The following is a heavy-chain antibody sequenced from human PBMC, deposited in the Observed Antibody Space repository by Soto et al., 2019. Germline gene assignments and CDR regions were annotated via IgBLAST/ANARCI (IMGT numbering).Heavy chain of an antibody. CDR2: INPNSGGT. V-gene: IGHV1-2*04. CDR3: ARNVGGKHSSGIDFDY. D-gene: IGHD6-19*01. Sequence: ASVKVSCKASGYTFTGYYMHWVRQAPGQGLEWMGWINPNSGGTNYAQKFQGWVTMTRDTSINTAYMELSSLRSDDTAVYYCARNVGGKHSSGIDFDYWGQGTLVTVSS. J-gene: IGHJ4*02. CDR1: GYTFTGYY.